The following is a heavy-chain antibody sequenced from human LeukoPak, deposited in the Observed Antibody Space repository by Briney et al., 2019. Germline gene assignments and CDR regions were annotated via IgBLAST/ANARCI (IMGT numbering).Heavy chain of an antibody. CDR2: VFHSGTA. V-gene: IGHV4-38-2*01. D-gene: IGHD5-12*01. CDR3: GRQVAPDRRDYSYTDV. J-gene: IGHJ6*03. CDR1: GYSITRGYF. Sequence: KSSETLSLTCAVSGYSITRGYFWGWIRQPPGKGLEWIGSVFHSGTAYYNPSLNSRVTISVDTSKNQYSLRLSFVTAADTATYYCGRQVAPDRRDYSYTDVWGKGTTVTVSS.